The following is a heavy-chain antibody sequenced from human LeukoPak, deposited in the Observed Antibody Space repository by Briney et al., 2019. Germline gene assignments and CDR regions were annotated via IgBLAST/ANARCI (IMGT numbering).Heavy chain of an antibody. V-gene: IGHV1-2*02. CDR2: INPNSGGT. D-gene: IGHD6-19*01. CDR3: ARIYSSGWYVGY. CDR1: GYTFTGYY. Sequence: ASVKVSCKAFGYTFTGYYMHWVRLASGQGLEWMGWINPNSGGTNSAQKFQGRVTMTRDTSNNTAYMEVSRLRSDDTAMYYCARIYSSGWYVGYWGQGTLVTVSS. J-gene: IGHJ4*02.